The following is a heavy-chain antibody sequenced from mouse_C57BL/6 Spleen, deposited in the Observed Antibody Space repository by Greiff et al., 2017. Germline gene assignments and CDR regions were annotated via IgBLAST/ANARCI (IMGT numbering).Heavy chain of an antibody. V-gene: IGHV1-80*01. CDR1: GYAFSSYW. CDR2: IYPGDGDT. Sequence: QVQLQQSGAELVKPGASVKISCKASGYAFSSYWMNWVKQRPGKGLEWIGQIYPGDGDTNYNGKFKGKATLTADKSSSTAYMQLSSLTSEDSAVYFCASGDYSNLYAMDYWGQGTSVTVSS. CDR3: ASGDYSNLYAMDY. D-gene: IGHD2-5*01. J-gene: IGHJ4*01.